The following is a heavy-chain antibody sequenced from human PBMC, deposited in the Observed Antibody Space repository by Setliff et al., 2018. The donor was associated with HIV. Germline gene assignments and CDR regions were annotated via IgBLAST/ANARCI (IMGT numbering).Heavy chain of an antibody. V-gene: IGHV3-23*01. CDR3: APRSGLVGTTPAAVDH. CDR2: ISANGIST. D-gene: IGHD1-26*01. Sequence: GALRLSCAASGFTFSSHAMSWVRQAPGKGLEWLSGISANGISTYYADPVKGRLTISRDNAKNALYLFMHSLRAEDTAVYFCAPRSGLVGTTPAAVDHWGQGTLVTVSS. CDR1: GFTFSSHA. J-gene: IGHJ4*02.